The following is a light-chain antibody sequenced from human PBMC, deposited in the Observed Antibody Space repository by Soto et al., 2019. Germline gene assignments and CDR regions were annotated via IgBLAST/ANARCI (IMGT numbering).Light chain of an antibody. V-gene: IGLV1-40*01. J-gene: IGLJ1*01. CDR1: SSNIGAPFD. Sequence: QSVLTQPPSVSGAPGRRVTVACTGSSSNIGAPFDVHWYQLLPGAVPKLLIFANDNRPSGVPDRFSASKSGTSASLAITGLQAEDEADYYCQSYDSSLSAYVFGTGTKVPVL. CDR2: AND. CDR3: QSYDSSLSAYV.